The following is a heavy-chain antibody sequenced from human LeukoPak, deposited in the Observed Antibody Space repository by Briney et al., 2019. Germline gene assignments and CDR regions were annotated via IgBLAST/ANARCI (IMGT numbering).Heavy chain of an antibody. CDR2: ISYDGSEK. Sequence: GGSLRLSCAASGFTFSSYGMHWVRQAPGKGLEWVAVISYDGSEKYYADSVKGRCTISRDNSKNTLFLQMNSLRVDDTAVYYCARGTWSVIAAAGSYWGQGTRVTVSA. CDR3: ARGTWSVIAAAGSY. V-gene: IGHV3-30*03. CDR1: GFTFSSYG. J-gene: IGHJ4*02. D-gene: IGHD6-13*01.